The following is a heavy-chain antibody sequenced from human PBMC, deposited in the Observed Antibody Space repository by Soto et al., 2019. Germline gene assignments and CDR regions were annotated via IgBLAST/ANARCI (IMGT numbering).Heavy chain of an antibody. Sequence: PGGSLRLSCAASGFTLSSSAMNWVRQAPGKGLEWVSGISRSAGHTYYADSVKGRFTISRDNSGNTAFLEMNRLRVEDTAVYYCAKTRNSVINYNYYDNMDVWGQGTTVTVSS. D-gene: IGHD3-10*01. CDR2: ISRSAGHT. CDR1: GFTLSSSA. J-gene: IGHJ6*02. CDR3: AKTRNSVINYNYYDNMDV. V-gene: IGHV3-23*01.